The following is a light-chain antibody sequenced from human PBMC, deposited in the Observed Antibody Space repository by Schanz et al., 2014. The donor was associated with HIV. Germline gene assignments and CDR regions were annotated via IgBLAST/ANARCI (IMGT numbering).Light chain of an antibody. J-gene: IGKJ2*01. CDR2: KAS. CDR3: QQYNSYSYT. V-gene: IGKV1-5*03. Sequence: DIQMTQSPSTLSASVGDRVTITCRASQSISDRLAWYQHKSGRAPKLLIYKASSLESEVPSRFSGSGSGTEFTLTISSLQPDDFATYYCQQYNSYSYTFGQGTKLEIK. CDR1: QSISDR.